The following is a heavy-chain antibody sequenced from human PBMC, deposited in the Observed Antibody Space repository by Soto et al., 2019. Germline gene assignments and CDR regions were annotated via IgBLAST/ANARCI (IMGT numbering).Heavy chain of an antibody. D-gene: IGHD3-22*01. Sequence: GGSLRLSGAGSGFTLSDHYMDWVRQAPGKGLEWVGRSRDKPQGYSTAYAASVKGRFTTSRDESKNSAYLQMNSLKTEDTAVYYCVRATYFSYSSGYTRCLDYWGQGTLVTVSS. J-gene: IGHJ4*02. CDR1: GFTLSDHY. V-gene: IGHV3-72*01. CDR2: SRDKPQGYST. CDR3: VRATYFSYSSGYTRCLDY.